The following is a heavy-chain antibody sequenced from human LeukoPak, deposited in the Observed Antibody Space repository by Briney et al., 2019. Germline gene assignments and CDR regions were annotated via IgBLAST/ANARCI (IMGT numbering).Heavy chain of an antibody. Sequence: SETLSLTCTVSGGSISSYYWGWIRQPPGKGLEWIGSIYYSGSTYYNPSLKSRVTISVDTSKNQFSLKLSSVTAADTAVYYCARAPNYYYDSSGLDYWGQGTLVTVSS. D-gene: IGHD3-22*01. CDR1: GGSISSYY. J-gene: IGHJ4*02. CDR2: IYYSGST. V-gene: IGHV4-39*01. CDR3: ARAPNYYYDSSGLDY.